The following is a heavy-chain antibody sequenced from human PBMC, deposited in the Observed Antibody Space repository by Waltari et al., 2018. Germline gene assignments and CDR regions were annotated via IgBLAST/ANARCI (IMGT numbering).Heavy chain of an antibody. D-gene: IGHD2-2*01. CDR2: IIPICGTA. CDR1: GGTFSSYA. V-gene: IGHV1-69*14. J-gene: IGHJ4*02. CDR3: ARAHFDCSSTSCYEPLAY. Sequence: QVQLVQSGAEVKKPGYSVKVSCKASGGTFSSYAISWVRQAPGQGLEWMGGIIPICGTANYAQKFQGRVTITADKSTSTAYMELSSLRSEDTAVYYCARAHFDCSSTSCYEPLAYWGQGTLVTVSS.